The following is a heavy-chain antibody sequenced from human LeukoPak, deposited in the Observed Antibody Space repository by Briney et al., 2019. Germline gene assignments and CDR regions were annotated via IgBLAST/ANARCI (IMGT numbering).Heavy chain of an antibody. J-gene: IGHJ4*02. D-gene: IGHD1-26*01. Sequence: PGGWLGLSCAAYGFTFSTYGMRWVRKAPGKGLEWVSGISGSGGSTYYADSVKGRFTISRDNSKNTVYLQMNSLRAEDTAVYYCVRGGGGSPFDCWGQGTLVTVSS. V-gene: IGHV3-23*01. CDR3: VRGGGGSPFDC. CDR1: GFTFSTYG. CDR2: ISGSGGST.